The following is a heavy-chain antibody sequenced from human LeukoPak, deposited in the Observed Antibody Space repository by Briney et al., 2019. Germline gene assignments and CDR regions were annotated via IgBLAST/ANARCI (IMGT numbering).Heavy chain of an antibody. J-gene: IGHJ4*02. CDR1: GGSISSYY. CDR3: ARSGASSSWYVGRKGFDY. D-gene: IGHD6-13*01. Sequence: KPSETLSLTCTVSGGSISSYYWSWIRQPPGKGLEWIGYIYYSGSTNYNPSLKSRVTISVDTSKNQFSLKLSSVTAADTAVYYCARSGASSSWYVGRKGFDYWGQGTLVTVSS. V-gene: IGHV4-59*01. CDR2: IYYSGST.